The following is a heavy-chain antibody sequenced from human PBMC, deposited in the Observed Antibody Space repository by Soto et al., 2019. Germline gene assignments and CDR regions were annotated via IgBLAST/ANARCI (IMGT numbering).Heavy chain of an antibody. CDR3: ARGAE. V-gene: IGHV3-7*05. J-gene: IGHJ4*02. CDR2: IKEDGSEE. CDR1: GFIFSRYW. Sequence: EVQLVESGGGLVQPGGSLRLSCAASGFIFSRYWMSWVRQAPGKGLEWVANIKEDGSEEDYVDSVKGRFTISRDNADNSLYLQMNSLRVDDTDVYYCARGAEWGQGTLVTVSS.